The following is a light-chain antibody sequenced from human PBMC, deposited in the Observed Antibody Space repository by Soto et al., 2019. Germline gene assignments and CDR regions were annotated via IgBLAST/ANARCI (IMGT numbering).Light chain of an antibody. CDR1: SSDVGSYNL. CDR2: EGS. J-gene: IGLJ1*01. CDR3: CSYAGSSTLV. Sequence: QPALTQPASVSGSPGQSITISCTGTSSDVGSYNLVSWYQQHPGKAPKLMIYEGSKGPSGVSNRFSGSKSGNTASLTISGLQAEDEADYYCCSYAGSSTLVFGTGTKVTVL. V-gene: IGLV2-23*01.